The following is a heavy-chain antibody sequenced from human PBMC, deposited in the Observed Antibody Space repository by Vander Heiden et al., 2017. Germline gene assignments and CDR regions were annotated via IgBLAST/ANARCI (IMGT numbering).Heavy chain of an antibody. CDR1: GFTFSSYW. CDR3: ARVSGSYN. D-gene: IGHD1-26*01. Sequence: EVQLVESAGGLVQPGGSLRLSCVASGFTFSSYWMTWVRHAPGKGLVWVSRINTDGSITNYADSVKGRFTISRDNAKNTLYLQMNSLRAEDTAVYYCARVSGSYNWGQGTLVTVSS. V-gene: IGHV3-74*01. J-gene: IGHJ4*02. CDR2: INTDGSIT.